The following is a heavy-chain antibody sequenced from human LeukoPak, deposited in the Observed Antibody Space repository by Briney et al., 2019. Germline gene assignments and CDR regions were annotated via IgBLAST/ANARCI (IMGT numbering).Heavy chain of an antibody. CDR1: GFTVSSNY. V-gene: IGHV3-66*01. CDR3: ARDKTAMADPFDY. CDR2: IYSGGST. J-gene: IGHJ4*02. D-gene: IGHD6-19*01. Sequence: SGGSLRLSCAASGFTVSSNYMNWVRQAREKGLEWVSVIYSGGSTYYADSVKGRFTISRDNSKNTVYLQMNSLRAEDTAVYYCARDKTAMADPFDYWGQGTLVTVSS.